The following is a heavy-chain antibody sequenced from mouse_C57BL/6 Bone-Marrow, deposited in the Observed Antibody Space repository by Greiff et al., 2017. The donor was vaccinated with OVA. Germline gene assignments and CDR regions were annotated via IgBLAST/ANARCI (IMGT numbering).Heavy chain of an antibody. CDR3: AREGWAWFAY. D-gene: IGHD3-3*01. CDR2: IHPISGST. Sequence: QVQLQQPGAELVKPGASVKLSCKASGYTFTSYWMHWVKQRPGQGLEWIGMIHPISGSTNYNEKFKSKATLTVDKSSSTAYMQLSSLTSEDSAVYYCAREGWAWFAYWGQGTLVTVSA. V-gene: IGHV1-64*01. J-gene: IGHJ3*01. CDR1: GYTFTSYW.